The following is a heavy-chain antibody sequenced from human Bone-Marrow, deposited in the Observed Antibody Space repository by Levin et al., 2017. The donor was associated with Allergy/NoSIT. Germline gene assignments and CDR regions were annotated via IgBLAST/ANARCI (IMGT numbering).Heavy chain of an antibody. V-gene: IGHV1-24*01. CDR1: GYTLTELS. D-gene: IGHD2-2*02. J-gene: IGHJ5*02. Sequence: GESLKISCKVSGYTLTELSMHWVRQAPGKGLEWMGGFDPEDGETIYAQKFQGRVTMTEDTSTDTAYMELSSLRSEDTAVYYCATVLGYCSSTSCYTRGGWFDPWGQGTLVTVSS. CDR3: ATVLGYCSSTSCYTRGGWFDP. CDR2: FDPEDGET.